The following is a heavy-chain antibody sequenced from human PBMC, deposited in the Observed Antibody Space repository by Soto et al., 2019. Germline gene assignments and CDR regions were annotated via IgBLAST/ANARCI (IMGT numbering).Heavy chain of an antibody. CDR3: ASGLGSGSYYSPMPYYDYYYRDV. CDR1: GGTFSSYT. CDR2: IIPILGIA. D-gene: IGHD3-10*02. V-gene: IGHV1-69*02. J-gene: IGHJ6*03. Sequence: QVQLVQSGAEVKKPGSSVKVSCKASGGTFSSYTISWVRQAPGQGLAWMGRIIPILGIANYAQKFQGRVTITADKSTSTAYMELSSLRSEDTAVYYCASGLGSGSYYSPMPYYDYYYRDVWGKGTTVTVSS.